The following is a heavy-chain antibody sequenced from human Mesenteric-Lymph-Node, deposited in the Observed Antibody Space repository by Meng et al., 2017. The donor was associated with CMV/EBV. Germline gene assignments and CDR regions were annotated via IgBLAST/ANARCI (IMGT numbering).Heavy chain of an antibody. CDR3: ARLVARRSCDY. J-gene: IGHJ4*02. D-gene: IGHD5-12*01. CDR2: INHSGST. CDR1: GGSFSGYY. V-gene: IGHV4-34*01. Sequence: LRLSCAVYGGSFSGYYWSWIRQPPGKGLEWIGEINHSGSTNYNPFLKSRVTISVDTSKNQFSLKLSSVTAADTAVYYCARLVARRSCDYWGQGTLVTVSS.